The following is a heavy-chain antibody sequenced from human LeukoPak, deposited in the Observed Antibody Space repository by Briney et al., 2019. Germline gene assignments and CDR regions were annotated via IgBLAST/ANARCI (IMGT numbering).Heavy chain of an antibody. CDR3: AIYYYDSSGYFDY. J-gene: IGHJ4*02. CDR2: IIPIFGTA. V-gene: IGHV1-69*13. D-gene: IGHD3-22*01. CDR1: GYIFTDYY. Sequence: ASVKVSCKASGYIFTDYYMHWVRQAPGQGLEWMGGIIPIFGTANYAQKFQGRVAITADESTSTAYMELSSLRSEDTAVYYCAIYYYDSSGYFDYWGQGTLVTVSS.